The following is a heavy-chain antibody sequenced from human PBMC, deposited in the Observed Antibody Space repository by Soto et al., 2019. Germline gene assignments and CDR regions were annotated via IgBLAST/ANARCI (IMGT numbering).Heavy chain of an antibody. Sequence: EVQLLESGGGLVQPGGSLRLSCAASGFTFSSYAMRWVRQAPVKGLEWVSAISGSGGSTYYADSVKGRFTISRDNSNNTLYLQMNSPRAEDTAVYYCARRGSGSYYDYWGQGTLVTVSS. V-gene: IGHV3-23*01. D-gene: IGHD1-26*01. CDR1: GFTFSSYA. CDR3: ARRGSGSYYDY. J-gene: IGHJ4*02. CDR2: ISGSGGST.